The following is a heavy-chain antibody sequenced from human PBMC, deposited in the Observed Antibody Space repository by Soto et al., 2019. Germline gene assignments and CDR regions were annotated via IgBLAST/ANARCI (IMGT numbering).Heavy chain of an antibody. CDR3: VRAGERSRLDAFDI. CDR2: IYWDDEK. V-gene: IGHV2-5*04. D-gene: IGHD3-10*01. J-gene: IGHJ3*02. CDR1: GFSFSTSGVG. Sequence: QITLKESGPTLVNPTQSLTVTCTFSGFSFSTSGVGVGWVRQPPGKALEWLALIYWDDEKRYSPSVKSRLTITKGTSENQVVLTMTDMDPVDTGIYNCVRAGERSRLDAFDIWGQGTVVTVSS.